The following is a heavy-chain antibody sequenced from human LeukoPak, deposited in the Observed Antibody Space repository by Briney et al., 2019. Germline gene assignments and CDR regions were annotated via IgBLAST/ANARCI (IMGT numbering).Heavy chain of an antibody. V-gene: IGHV3-23*01. CDR3: AKGTSSLNYDAFDI. D-gene: IGHD6-19*01. Sequence: GGSLRLSCAASGFTFSSFGVNWVRQGPGKGLEWVSGISFINSTWFADSVKGRFTISRGNSKNTVYLQMNSLRDDDTAIYYCAKGTSSLNYDAFDIWGQGTLVTVSS. CDR1: GFTFSSFG. J-gene: IGHJ3*02. CDR2: ISFINST.